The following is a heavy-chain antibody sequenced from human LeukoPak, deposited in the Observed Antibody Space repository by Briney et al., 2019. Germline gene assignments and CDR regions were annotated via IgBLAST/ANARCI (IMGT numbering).Heavy chain of an antibody. D-gene: IGHD3-10*01. Sequence: PSETLSLTCTVSGYSISSDYYWGWIRQPPGKGLEWVGSIYHTGTTYYNPSLKSRVTISVDTSKNQFSLKLSSVTAADTAVYYCARGLGGSGSYAYYYYMDVWGKGTTVTISS. CDR2: IYHTGTT. CDR1: GYSISSDYY. V-gene: IGHV4-38-2*02. CDR3: ARGLGGSGSYAYYYYMDV. J-gene: IGHJ6*03.